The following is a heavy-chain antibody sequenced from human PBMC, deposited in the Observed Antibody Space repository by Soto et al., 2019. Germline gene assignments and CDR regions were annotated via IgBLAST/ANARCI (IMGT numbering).Heavy chain of an antibody. J-gene: IGHJ4*02. Sequence: GGSLRLSCAAFGFTVSTNYMNWVRQAPGKGLEWVSVIYSGGSTYYADSVKGRFTISRDNSKNTLYLQMNSLRAEDTAVYYCARSGYSYGYFFDYWGQGTLVNVSS. CDR3: ARSGYSYGYFFDY. V-gene: IGHV3-53*01. D-gene: IGHD5-18*01. CDR2: IYSGGST. CDR1: GFTVSTNY.